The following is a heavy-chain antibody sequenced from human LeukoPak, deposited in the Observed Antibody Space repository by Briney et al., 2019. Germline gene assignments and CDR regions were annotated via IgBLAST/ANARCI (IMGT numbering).Heavy chain of an antibody. CDR1: GFIFSNFA. Sequence: PGGSLRLSCEASGFIFSNFAMGWVRQAPEKGLEWVSVISGSGLTTYYADSAKGRFTISRDNSKNTLSLQMNSLRAEDTAIYYCAKMTDSSGYYPFDYWGQGTLVTVSS. J-gene: IGHJ4*02. CDR2: ISGSGLTT. D-gene: IGHD3-22*01. CDR3: AKMTDSSGYYPFDY. V-gene: IGHV3-23*01.